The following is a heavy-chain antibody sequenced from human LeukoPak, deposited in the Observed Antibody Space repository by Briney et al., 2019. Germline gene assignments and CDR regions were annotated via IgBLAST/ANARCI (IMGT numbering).Heavy chain of an antibody. CDR3: ATGLGETGHYAFYYGMDV. J-gene: IGHJ6*02. CDR1: GFTFSSYS. D-gene: IGHD3-10*01. CDR2: IIISSSTI. Sequence: GGSLTLSCAPSGFTFSSYSMNSVRHAPGKGLEWVSYIIISSSTIYYPDSVKGRFLISRDNSKNNLYLQMNRLSAEDTAVYYCATGLGETGHYAFYYGMDVWGQGTTVTVSS. V-gene: IGHV3-48*01.